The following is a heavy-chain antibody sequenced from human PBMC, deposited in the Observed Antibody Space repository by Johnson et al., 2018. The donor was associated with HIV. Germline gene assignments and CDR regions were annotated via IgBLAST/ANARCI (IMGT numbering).Heavy chain of an antibody. Sequence: VQLVESGGGLVQPGGSLRLSCAASGFTFDDYAMHWVRQAPGKGLEWVSGISWNSGSIGYADSVKGRFTISRDNSKNTLYLQMNSLRAEDTAVYYCVRHDFVWGMYRNAFDIWGQGTMVTVSS. CDR3: VRHDFVWGMYRNAFDI. D-gene: IGHD3-16*02. CDR1: GFTFDDYA. CDR2: ISWNSGSI. V-gene: IGHV3-9*01. J-gene: IGHJ3*02.